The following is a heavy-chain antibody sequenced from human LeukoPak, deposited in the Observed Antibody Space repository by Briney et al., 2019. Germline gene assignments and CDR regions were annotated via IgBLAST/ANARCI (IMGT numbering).Heavy chain of an antibody. Sequence: GGSLRLSCAASGSTFSSYAMSWVRQAPAKGLEWVSAISGSGGNTYYASSVRGRFTISRDNSKNTVYLQMNSLRAEDTAVYYCARTNYDILAYWGQGTLVTVSS. V-gene: IGHV3-23*01. CDR2: ISGSGGNT. CDR1: GSTFSSYA. J-gene: IGHJ4*02. CDR3: ARTNYDILAY. D-gene: IGHD3-9*01.